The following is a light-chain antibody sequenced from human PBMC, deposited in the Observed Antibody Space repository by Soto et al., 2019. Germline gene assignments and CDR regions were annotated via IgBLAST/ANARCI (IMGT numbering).Light chain of an antibody. CDR2: DVT. CDR1: ISDVGAYKF. J-gene: IGLJ1*01. Sequence: QSALTQPASVSGSPGQSITISCTGTISDVGAYKFVSWYQHHPGKAPKLIIYDVTTRPSGVSNRFSGSKSGDTASLTISGLQSEDEADYYCSSFTSSSTYVFGTGTKVTVL. V-gene: IGLV2-14*03. CDR3: SSFTSSSTYV.